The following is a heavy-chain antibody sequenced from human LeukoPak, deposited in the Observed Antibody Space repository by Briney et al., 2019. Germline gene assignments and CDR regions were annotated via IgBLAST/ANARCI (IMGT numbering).Heavy chain of an antibody. V-gene: IGHV3-15*01. J-gene: IGHJ4*02. D-gene: IGHD6-19*01. CDR2: IKSKTDGGTT. Sequence: GGSLRLSCAASGFTLSKAWMSWVRQAPGKGLEWVGRIKSKTDGGTTEYAAPVKGRFTISRDDSKNTLYLQMNSLKTEDTAVYYCTTGYPGPYSSGWWWWGQGTLVTVSS. CDR1: GFTLSKAW. CDR3: TTGYPGPYSSGWWW.